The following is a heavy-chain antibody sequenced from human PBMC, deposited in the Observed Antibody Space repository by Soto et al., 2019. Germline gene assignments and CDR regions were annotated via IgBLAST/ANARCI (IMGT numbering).Heavy chain of an antibody. CDR1: GFTFSSYG. D-gene: IGHD6-19*01. CDR2: ISYDGSNK. V-gene: IGHV3-30*18. Sequence: QVQLVESGGGVVQPGRSLRLSCAASGFTFSSYGMHWVRQAPGKGLEWVAVISYDGSNKYYADSVKGRFTISRDNSKNTLYLQMNSLRAEDTAVYYCAKVPIAVAGADVDYWGQGTLVTVSS. J-gene: IGHJ4*02. CDR3: AKVPIAVAGADVDY.